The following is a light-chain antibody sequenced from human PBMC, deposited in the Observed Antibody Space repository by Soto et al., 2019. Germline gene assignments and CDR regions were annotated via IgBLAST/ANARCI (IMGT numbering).Light chain of an antibody. CDR2: EVT. CDR1: SRDIGTSNL. Sequence: QSVLTQPASVSGSPGQSITISCTGTSRDIGTSNLVSWYQQYPGKAPKLMISEVTKRPSGISYRFSGSKSGNTASLTISGLQPEDEADYYCYSFTGISTSLFVFGTGTKVTVL. CDR3: YSFTGISTSLFV. J-gene: IGLJ1*01. V-gene: IGLV2-23*02.